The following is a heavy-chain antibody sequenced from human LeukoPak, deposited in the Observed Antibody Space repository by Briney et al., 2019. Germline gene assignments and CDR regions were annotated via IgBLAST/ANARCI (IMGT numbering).Heavy chain of an antibody. CDR2: IYTGGST. CDR1: GFTFSSYA. CDR3: ARGGDDHVWGSYRLDH. V-gene: IGHV3-23*03. D-gene: IGHD3-16*02. Sequence: GGSLRLSCAASGFTFSSYAMSWVRQAPGKGLEWVSVIYTGGSTYYADSVKGRFTISRDDSKNTLYLQMNSLGVDDTAVYYCARGGDDHVWGSYRLDHWGQGTLVTVSS. J-gene: IGHJ4*02.